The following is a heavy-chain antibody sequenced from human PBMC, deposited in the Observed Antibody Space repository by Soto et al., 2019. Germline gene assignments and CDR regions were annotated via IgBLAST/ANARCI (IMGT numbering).Heavy chain of an antibody. CDR1: GGSISSSDW. J-gene: IGHJ4*02. V-gene: IGHV4-4*02. CDR2: IYHSGST. CDR3: ARVEIVVAGTKLED. D-gene: IGHD2-15*01. Sequence: SETLSLTCAVSGGSISSSDWWSWVRQPPGKGLEWIGEIYHSGSTNYNPSLKSRVTMSVDKSKNQFSLKLSSVTAADTAVYYCARVEIVVAGTKLEDWGQGTLVTVSS.